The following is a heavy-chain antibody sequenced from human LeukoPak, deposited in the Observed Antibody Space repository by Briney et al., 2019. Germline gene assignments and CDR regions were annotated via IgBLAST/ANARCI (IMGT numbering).Heavy chain of an antibody. V-gene: IGHV3-74*01. Sequence: GGSLSLSCAASGFTFSNYWMHWFREAPGKGLEWVSRINERATIISYADSVKGRFTISRENARNTLYLQMNSLTAEDTAVYYCVRDLILVWTPGDDFDHWGQGTLVTVSS. J-gene: IGHJ4*02. CDR2: INERATII. CDR3: VRDLILVWTPGDDFDH. CDR1: GFTFSNYW. D-gene: IGHD3-16*01.